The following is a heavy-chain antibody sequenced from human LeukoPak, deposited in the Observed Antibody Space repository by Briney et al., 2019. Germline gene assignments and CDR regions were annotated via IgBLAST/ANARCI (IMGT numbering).Heavy chain of an antibody. V-gene: IGHV3-23*01. D-gene: IGHD6-6*01. CDR3: AKRGLGSSSGAYYFDY. Sequence: PGGSLRLSCTVSGVTFSTYAMSWVRQAPGKGLEWVSAISASGGSTYYADSVKGRFTISRDNSKNTLYLQMNSLRAEDTAVYYCAKRGLGSSSGAYYFDYWGQGTLVTVSS. CDR1: GVTFSTYA. CDR2: ISASGGST. J-gene: IGHJ4*02.